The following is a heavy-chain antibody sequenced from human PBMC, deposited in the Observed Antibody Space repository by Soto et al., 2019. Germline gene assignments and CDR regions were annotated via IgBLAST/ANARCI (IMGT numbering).Heavy chain of an antibody. J-gene: IGHJ6*02. CDR3: ARVRGFYSGSERGGLCMVV. CDR2: ISSSSSTI. D-gene: IGHD1-26*01. Sequence: PGGSLRLSCAASAFTFSSYSMNWGRQAPGKGLEWVSYISSSSSTIYYADSVKGRVTISRDNAKNSLYLQMNSLRDEDTAVYYCARVRGFYSGSERGGLCMVVWDPGTTLTV. V-gene: IGHV3-48*02. CDR1: AFTFSSYS.